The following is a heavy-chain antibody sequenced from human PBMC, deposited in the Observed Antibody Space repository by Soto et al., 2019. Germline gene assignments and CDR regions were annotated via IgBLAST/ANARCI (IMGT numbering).Heavy chain of an antibody. V-gene: IGHV4-59*01. Sequence: SETLSLTCTVSGGSISSYYWSWIRQPPGKGLEWIGYIYYSGSTNYNPSLKSRVTISVDTSKNQFSLKLSSVTAADTAVYYCARAGWFGELGVPADAFDIWGQGTMVTVSS. CDR3: ARAGWFGELGVPADAFDI. CDR1: GGSISSYY. D-gene: IGHD3-10*01. J-gene: IGHJ3*02. CDR2: IYYSGST.